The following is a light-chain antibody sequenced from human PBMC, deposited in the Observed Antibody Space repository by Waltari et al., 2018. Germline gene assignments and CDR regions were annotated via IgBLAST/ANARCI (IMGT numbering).Light chain of an antibody. Sequence: YVVTQPPSVPVTPRQTATLPCGGENFGTISVHWYQQKPGQAPFLVMFYDNDRPAGIPERFSGSNSGNTATLTINWVEAGDEADYHCQVWDDFIDSGVFGGGTRLSVL. J-gene: IGLJ3*02. V-gene: IGLV3-21*04. CDR3: QVWDDFIDSGV. CDR1: NFGTIS. CDR2: YDN.